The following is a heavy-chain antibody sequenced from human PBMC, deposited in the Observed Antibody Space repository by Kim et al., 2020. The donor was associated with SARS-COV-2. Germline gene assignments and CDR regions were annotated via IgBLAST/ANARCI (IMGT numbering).Heavy chain of an antibody. CDR2: IYYSGST. J-gene: IGHJ5*02. CDR1: GGSISSSSYY. Sequence: SETLSLTCTVSGGSISSSSYYWGWIRQPPGKGLEWIGSIYYSGSTYYNPSLKSRVTISVDTSKNQFSLKLSSVTAADTAVYYCARDLHRGYSPNWFDPWGQGTLVTVSS. D-gene: IGHD5-18*01. CDR3: ARDLHRGYSPNWFDP. V-gene: IGHV4-39*07.